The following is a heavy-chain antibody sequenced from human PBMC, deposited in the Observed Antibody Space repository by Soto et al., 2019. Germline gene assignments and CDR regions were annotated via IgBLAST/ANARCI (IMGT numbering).Heavy chain of an antibody. Sequence: EVKLVESGGGLVQPGGSLRLSCAASGLTVSSNYMSWVRQAPGKGLECVSVIYSGGSTYYADSVKGRFSISRDNSKNTLYLQMNNLRAEDTAVYYCARDRGITMVRGVISFDYWGQGTLVTVSS. CDR2: IYSGGST. CDR1: GLTVSSNY. D-gene: IGHD3-10*01. V-gene: IGHV3-66*01. CDR3: ARDRGITMVRGVISFDY. J-gene: IGHJ4*02.